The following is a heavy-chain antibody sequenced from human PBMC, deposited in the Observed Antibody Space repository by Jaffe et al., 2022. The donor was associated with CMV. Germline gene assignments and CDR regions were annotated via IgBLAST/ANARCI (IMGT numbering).Heavy chain of an antibody. J-gene: IGHJ4*02. CDR3: AGGYYSDH. Sequence: EVQLVESGGGLVQPGGSLRVSCAASGFTFSNNWMHWVRQAPGKGLVWVSRINSDGSRTDYADSVKGRFAISRDNAKNTLYLQMNSLRAEDTAVYYCAGGYYSDHWGQGTLVTVSS. V-gene: IGHV3-74*01. D-gene: IGHD3-22*01. CDR1: GFTFSNNW. CDR2: INSDGSRT.